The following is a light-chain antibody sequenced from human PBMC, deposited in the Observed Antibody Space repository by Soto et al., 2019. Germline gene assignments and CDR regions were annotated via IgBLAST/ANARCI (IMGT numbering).Light chain of an antibody. J-gene: IGKJ1*01. Sequence: EIVLTQSPATLSVAPGEGASLSCRASQSVSSSYLAWYQQKPGQAPRLLIYGASSRATGIPDRFSGSGSGTDFTLTISRLEPEDFAVYYCQQYGNSPQTFGQGTKVDI. CDR1: QSVSSSY. CDR2: GAS. V-gene: IGKV3-20*01. CDR3: QQYGNSPQT.